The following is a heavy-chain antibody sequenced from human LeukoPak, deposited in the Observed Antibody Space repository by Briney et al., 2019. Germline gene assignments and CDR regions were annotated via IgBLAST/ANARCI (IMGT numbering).Heavy chain of an antibody. D-gene: IGHD3-10*01. CDR2: IGDSGAST. J-gene: IGHJ4*02. CDR1: GFTFSSYA. V-gene: IGHV3-23*01. CDR3: ANMVRGLIINY. Sequence: GSLRLSCVASGFTFSSYAMSWVRQAPGKGLEWVSAIGDSGASTYYAESVKGRFTISRDNSKNTLYLQMNSLRAEDTAVYYCANMVRGLIINYWGQGTLVTVSS.